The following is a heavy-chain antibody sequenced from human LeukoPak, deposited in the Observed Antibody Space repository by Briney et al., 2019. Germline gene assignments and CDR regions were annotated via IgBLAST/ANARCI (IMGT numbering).Heavy chain of an antibody. CDR3: ERYRYGDYGHFDY. Sequence: GGSLRLSCAASVCIFSKYWMHWLRQAPGKGLVWVSRIKSDGSTNYADSVKGRFTISRHNSKNSLSVQMNSLRAEDTAVYNCERYRYGDYGHFDYWGQGTLVTVSS. D-gene: IGHD4-17*01. CDR2: IKSDGST. J-gene: IGHJ4*02. V-gene: IGHV3-74*01. CDR1: VCIFSKYW.